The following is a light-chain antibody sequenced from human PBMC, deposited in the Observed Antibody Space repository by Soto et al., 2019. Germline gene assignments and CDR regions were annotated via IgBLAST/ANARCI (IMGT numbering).Light chain of an antibody. CDR3: QQYRNWPRT. J-gene: IGKJ1*01. CDR1: QSVGSD. CDR2: GAS. V-gene: IGKV3-15*01. Sequence: EIVMTQSPATLSVSPGERATLSCRASQSVGSDLAWYQQKPGQAPRLLIYGASTRATDMPGRFSGRGSGTEFTLTINSLQSEDFAVYYCQQYRNWPRTFGQGTKVDIK.